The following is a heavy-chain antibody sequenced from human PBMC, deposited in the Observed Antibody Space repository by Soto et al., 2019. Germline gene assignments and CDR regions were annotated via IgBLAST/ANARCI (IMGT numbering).Heavy chain of an antibody. CDR1: GYTFTSYG. CDR3: ARVSGGSSYYYYYGMDV. CDR2: ISAYNGNT. V-gene: IGHV1-18*01. D-gene: IGHD2-15*01. Sequence: ASVEVSCKASGYTFTSYGISWVRQARGQGLEWMGWISAYNGNTNYAQKLQGRVTMTTDTSTSTAYMELRSLRSDDTAVYYCARVSGGSSYYYYYGMDVWGQGTTVTVSS. J-gene: IGHJ6*02.